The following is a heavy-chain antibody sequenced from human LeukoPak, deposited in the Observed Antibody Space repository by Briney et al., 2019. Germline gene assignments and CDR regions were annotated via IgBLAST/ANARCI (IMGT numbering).Heavy chain of an antibody. CDR1: GGSISSGGYS. Sequence: SETLSLTCAVSGGSISSGGYSWSWIRQPPGKGLEWIGYIYHSGSTYYNPSLKSRVTISVDRSKNQFSLKLSSVTAADTAVYYCARGSSSGYFYGNWFDPWGQGTLVTVSS. CDR3: ARGSSSGYFYGNWFDP. CDR2: IYHSGST. J-gene: IGHJ5*02. V-gene: IGHV4-30-2*01. D-gene: IGHD3-22*01.